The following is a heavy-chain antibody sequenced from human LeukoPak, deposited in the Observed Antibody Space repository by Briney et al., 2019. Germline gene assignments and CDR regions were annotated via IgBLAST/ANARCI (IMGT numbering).Heavy chain of an antibody. V-gene: IGHV4-59*08. Sequence: SETLSLTCTVSGGSISSYYWSWVRQPPGKGLEWVGYIYYSGSTNYNPSLKSRVTISEDTSKNQFSLKLSSVTAADTAVYYCARHASYCSSTSCYYWYFDLWGRGTLVTVSS. CDR1: GGSISSYY. CDR3: ARHASYCSSTSCYYWYFDL. D-gene: IGHD2-2*01. J-gene: IGHJ2*01. CDR2: IYYSGST.